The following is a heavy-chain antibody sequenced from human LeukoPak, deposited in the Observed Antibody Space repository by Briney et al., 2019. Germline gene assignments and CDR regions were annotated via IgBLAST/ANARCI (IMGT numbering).Heavy chain of an antibody. V-gene: IGHV4-34*01. Sequence: SETLSLTCAVYGGSFSGYYWSWLRQPPGKGLEWIGEINHSGSTNYNPSLKSRVTISVDRSKNQFSLKLSSVTAADTAVYYCARAYCSSTSCFEFDPWGQGTLVTVSS. CDR2: INHSGST. D-gene: IGHD2-2*01. CDR1: GGSFSGYY. CDR3: ARAYCSSTSCFEFDP. J-gene: IGHJ5*02.